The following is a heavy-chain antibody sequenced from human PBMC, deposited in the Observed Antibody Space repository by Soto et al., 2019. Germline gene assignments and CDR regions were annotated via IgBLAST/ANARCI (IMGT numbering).Heavy chain of an antibody. V-gene: IGHV4-39*01. D-gene: IGHD6-19*01. J-gene: IGHJ3*02. CDR3: ARHRYGSGYYSPQGIDI. CDR2: ISYGGTT. CDR1: GVSINTVTNY. Sequence: SETLSLTCAVSGVSINTVTNYWGWIRQPPGEGLEWIGAISYGGTTYYNPSLERRLTISLDTSKNHFSLRLSSVTAADTAVYYCARHRYGSGYYSPQGIDIWGQDTMVTV.